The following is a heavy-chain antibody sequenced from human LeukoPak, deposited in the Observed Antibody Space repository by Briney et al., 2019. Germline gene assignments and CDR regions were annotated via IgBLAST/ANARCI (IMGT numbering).Heavy chain of an antibody. Sequence: GGSLRLSCAASGFTFSSYWMSWVRQAPGKGLEWVANIKQDGSEKYYVDSVKGRFTISRDNAKNSLYLQMNSLRAEDTAVYYCAREGSEYYDFWSGDFQADYYYYYMDVWAKAPRSPSP. CDR1: GFTFSSYW. D-gene: IGHD3-3*01. CDR3: AREGSEYYDFWSGDFQADYYYYYMDV. CDR2: IKQDGSEK. V-gene: IGHV3-7*01. J-gene: IGHJ6*03.